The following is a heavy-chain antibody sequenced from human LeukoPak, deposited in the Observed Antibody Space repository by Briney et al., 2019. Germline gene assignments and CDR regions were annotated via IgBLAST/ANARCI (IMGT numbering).Heavy chain of an antibody. J-gene: IGHJ4*02. CDR3: AKVFDDYGDYRPRFPFDY. V-gene: IGHV3-7*03. D-gene: IGHD4-17*01. CDR1: RFTFNTYW. CDR2: IKRDGSEK. Sequence: PGGSLRLSCAASRFTFNTYWMSWVRQAPGKGLEWMVTIKRDGSEKYYVDPVKGRFTISRDNAKNSLYLQMNSLRAEDTAVYYCAKVFDDYGDYRPRFPFDYWGQGTLVTVSS.